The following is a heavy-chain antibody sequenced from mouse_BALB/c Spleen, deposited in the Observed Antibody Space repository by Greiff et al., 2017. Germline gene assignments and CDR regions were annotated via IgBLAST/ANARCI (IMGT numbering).Heavy chain of an antibody. D-gene: IGHD1-1*01. V-gene: IGHV14-1*02. CDR1: GFNIKDYY. Sequence: VQLQQSGAELVRPGALVKLSCKASGFNIKDYYMHWVKQRPEQGLEWIGWIDPENGNTIYDPKFQGKASITADTSSNTAYLQLSSLTSEDTAVYYCARAYYGSSRYYFDDWGQGTTLTVSS. CDR2: IDPENGNT. CDR3: ARAYYGSSRYYFDD. J-gene: IGHJ2*01.